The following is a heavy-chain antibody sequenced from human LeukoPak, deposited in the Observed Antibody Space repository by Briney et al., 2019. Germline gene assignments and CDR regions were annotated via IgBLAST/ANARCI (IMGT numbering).Heavy chain of an antibody. CDR3: ASLTMVTQGYFDS. Sequence: SETLSLTCTVSGGSISSYYWSWIRQPPGKGLEWIGYIYYSGSTNHNPSLKSRLTISVDASKNQFSLKLSSVTATDTAVYCCASLTMVTQGYFDSWGQGTLVTVSS. CDR1: GGSISSYY. J-gene: IGHJ4*02. V-gene: IGHV4-59*08. D-gene: IGHD4/OR15-4a*01. CDR2: IYYSGST.